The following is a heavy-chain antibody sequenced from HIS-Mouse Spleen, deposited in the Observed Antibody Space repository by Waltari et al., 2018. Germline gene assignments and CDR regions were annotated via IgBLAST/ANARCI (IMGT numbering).Heavy chain of an antibody. CDR1: GGSISSSSYY. CDR2: IYYSGST. CDR3: ARDLHGYDFWSGYDYFDY. J-gene: IGHJ4*02. D-gene: IGHD3-3*01. Sequence: QLQLQESGPGLVKPSETLSLICTVSGGSISSSSYYWGWIRQPPGKGLEWIGSIYYSGSTYYNPSLKSRVTIAVDTSKNQFSLKLSSVTAADTAVYYCARDLHGYDFWSGYDYFDYWGQGTLVTVSS. V-gene: IGHV4-39*07.